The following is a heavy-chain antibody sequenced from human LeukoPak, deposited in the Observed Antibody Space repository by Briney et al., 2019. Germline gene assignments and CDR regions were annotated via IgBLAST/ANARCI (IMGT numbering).Heavy chain of an antibody. CDR3: AIIPIRTSCYSCFDY. Sequence: ASVKVSCKVSGYTLTELSMHWVRQAPGKGLGWMGGFDPEDGETIYAQKFQGRVTMTEDTSTDTAYMELSSLRSEDTAVYYCAIIPIRTSCYSCFDYWGQGTLVTVSS. J-gene: IGHJ4*02. CDR1: GYTLTELS. V-gene: IGHV1-24*01. CDR2: FDPEDGET. D-gene: IGHD2-2*01.